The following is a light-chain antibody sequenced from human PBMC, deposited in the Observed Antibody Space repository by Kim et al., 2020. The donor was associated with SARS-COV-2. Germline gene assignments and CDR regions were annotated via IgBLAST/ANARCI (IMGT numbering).Light chain of an antibody. CDR1: TSDVGGYNY. CDR2: DVG. J-gene: IGLJ1*01. CDR3: CSYAGGSYV. Sequence: PGQSVAISCTGTTSDVGGYNYVSWYQHHPGKAPRLMIYDVGKRPSGVPDRFSGSKSGNTASLTISGLQAEDEADYYCCSYAGGSYVFGTGTKVTVL. V-gene: IGLV2-11*01.